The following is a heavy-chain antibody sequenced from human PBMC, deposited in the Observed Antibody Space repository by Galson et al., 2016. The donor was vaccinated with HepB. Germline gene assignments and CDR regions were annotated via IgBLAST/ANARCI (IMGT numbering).Heavy chain of an antibody. CDR1: GFTFSDYW. Sequence: SLRLSCAASGFTFSDYWIHWVRQAPGKGLQWVSYINFDGSNTYYADSVKGRFTISRDNAKNTLYLQMNSLRVEDTALYFCSTIPKEGIYLLYPWGQGTLVTVSS. J-gene: IGHJ5*02. CDR2: INFDGSNT. CDR3: STIPKEGIYLLYP. V-gene: IGHV3-74*01. D-gene: IGHD3-10*01.